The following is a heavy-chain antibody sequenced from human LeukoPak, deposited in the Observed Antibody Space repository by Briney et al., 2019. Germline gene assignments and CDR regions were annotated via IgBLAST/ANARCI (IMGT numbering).Heavy chain of an antibody. Sequence: ASVKVSCKVSGYTLTELSMYWVRQAPGKGLEWMGGFDPEDGETIYAQKFQGRVTMTEDTSTDTAYMELSSLRSEDTAVYYCATDYGDYGWFDPWGQGTLVTVSS. J-gene: IGHJ5*02. CDR2: FDPEDGET. D-gene: IGHD4-17*01. CDR3: ATDYGDYGWFDP. V-gene: IGHV1-24*01. CDR1: GYTLTELS.